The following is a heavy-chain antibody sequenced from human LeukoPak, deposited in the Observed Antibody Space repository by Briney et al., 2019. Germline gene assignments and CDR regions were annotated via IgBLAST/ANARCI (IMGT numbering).Heavy chain of an antibody. V-gene: IGHV3-30*03. CDR3: ARRVGSYCSGGSCYSYYFDY. D-gene: IGHD2-15*01. CDR1: GFTFSSYG. CDR2: ISYDGSNK. Sequence: PGGSLRLSCAASGFTFSSYGMHWVRQAPGKGLEWVAVISYDGSNKYYADSVKGRFTISRDNSKNTLYLQMNSLRAEDTAVYYCARRVGSYCSGGSCYSYYFDYWGQGTLVTVSS. J-gene: IGHJ4*02.